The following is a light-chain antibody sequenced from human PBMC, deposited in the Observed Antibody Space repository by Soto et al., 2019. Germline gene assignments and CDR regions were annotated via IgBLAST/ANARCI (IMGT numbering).Light chain of an antibody. CDR3: QQYGGFLT. Sequence: EIVLTQSPGTLSLSPGERATLSCRASQSVIGSYLAWYQQKPGQAPRLLIYGASSRATGIPDRFSGSGCGTDFTLTISRLEPEDFGVYYCQQYGGFLTFGPGTKVDFK. J-gene: IGKJ3*01. CDR2: GAS. CDR1: QSVIGSY. V-gene: IGKV3-20*01.